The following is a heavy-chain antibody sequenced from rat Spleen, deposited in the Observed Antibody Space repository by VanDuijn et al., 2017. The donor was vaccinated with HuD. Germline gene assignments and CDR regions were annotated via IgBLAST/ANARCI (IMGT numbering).Heavy chain of an antibody. J-gene: IGHJ2*01. D-gene: IGHD3-1*01. CDR1: GFSLTSYS. CDR2: ISSGGST. CDR3: TIHPRY. V-gene: IGHV2-6*01. Sequence: QVQLKESGPGLVQPSRTLSLTCTVSGFSLTSYSVSWVRQPSGKGPEWIAAISSGGSTYYNSALKSRLSISRDTSKSQVFLKMNNLQTDDTGTYYCTIHPRYWGQGVMVTVSS.